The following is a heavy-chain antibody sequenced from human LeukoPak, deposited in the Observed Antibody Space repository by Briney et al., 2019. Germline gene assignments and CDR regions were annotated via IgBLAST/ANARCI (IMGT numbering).Heavy chain of an antibody. J-gene: IGHJ4*02. CDR2: IIPIFGTA. CDR3: ARSGQYGLDY. V-gene: IGHV1-69*05. Sequence: EASVKVSCKASGGTFSSYAISWVRQAPGQGLEWMGGIIPIFGTANYAQKFQGRVTITTDESTSTAYMELSSLRSEDTAVYYCARSGQYGLDYWGQGTLVTVSS. CDR1: GGTFSSYA. D-gene: IGHD1-26*01.